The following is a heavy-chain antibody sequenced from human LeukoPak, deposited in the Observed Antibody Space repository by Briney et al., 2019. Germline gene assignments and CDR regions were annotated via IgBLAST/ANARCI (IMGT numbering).Heavy chain of an antibody. CDR1: GFTFSSYS. J-gene: IGHJ6*02. CDR3: ARISTTVKYYYGMDV. D-gene: IGHD4-11*01. CDR2: ISSSSSYI. V-gene: IGHV3-21*01. Sequence: RGSLRLSCAASGFTFSSYSMNWVRQAPGKGLEWVSSISSSSSYIYYADSVKGRFTISRDNAKNSLYLQMNSLRAEDTAVYYCARISTTVKYYYGMDVWGQGTTVTVSS.